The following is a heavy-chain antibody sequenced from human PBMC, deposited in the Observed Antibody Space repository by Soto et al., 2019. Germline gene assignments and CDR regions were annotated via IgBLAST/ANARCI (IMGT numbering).Heavy chain of an antibody. CDR2: ISYDGSNK. D-gene: IGHD2-2*02. V-gene: IGHV3-30*18. CDR3: AKDSMPDIVVVPAAIPGYYYGMDV. Sequence: AGGSLRLSCAASGFTFSSYGMHWVRQAPGKGLEWVAVISYDGSNKYYADSVKGRFTISRDNSKNTLYLQMNSLRAEDTAVYYCAKDSMPDIVVVPAAIPGYYYGMDVWGQGTTVTVSS. J-gene: IGHJ6*02. CDR1: GFTFSSYG.